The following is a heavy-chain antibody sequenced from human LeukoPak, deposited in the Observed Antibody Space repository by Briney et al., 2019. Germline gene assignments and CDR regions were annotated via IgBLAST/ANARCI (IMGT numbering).Heavy chain of an antibody. CDR2: IYYSGST. J-gene: IGHJ5*02. CDR1: GGSVSSGSYY. CDR3: ASYYYGSGNYNWFDP. V-gene: IGHV4-61*01. Sequence: SETLSLTCTVSGGSVSSGSYYWSWIRQPPGKGLGWIAYIYYSGSTNYNPSLKSRVTISVDTSKNQFSLKLSSVTAADTAVYYCASYYYGSGNYNWFDPWGQGTLVTVSS. D-gene: IGHD3-10*01.